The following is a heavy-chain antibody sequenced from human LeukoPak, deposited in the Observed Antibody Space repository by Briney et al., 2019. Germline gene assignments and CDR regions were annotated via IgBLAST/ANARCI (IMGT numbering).Heavy chain of an antibody. CDR2: ISYSGFT. CDR3: TGHHPRNTVDF. V-gene: IGHV4-59*08. Sequence: PSETLSLTCTVSGGSISSYQWSWIRQPPGKGLEWIGYISYSGFTNYNPSLKSRVTISLDTSKNQFSLKLTSVTAADTAVYYCTGHHPRNTVDFWGQGTLVTVSS. CDR1: GGSISSYQ. D-gene: IGHD2-8*02. J-gene: IGHJ4*02.